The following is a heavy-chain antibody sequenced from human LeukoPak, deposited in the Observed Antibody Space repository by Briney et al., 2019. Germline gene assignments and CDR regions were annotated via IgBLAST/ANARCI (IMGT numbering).Heavy chain of an antibody. J-gene: IGHJ4*02. Sequence: QSGGSLRLSCAASGFTFSSYGMSWVRQAPGKGLEWVSAISGSGGSTYYADSVKGRFTISRDNSKNTLYLQMNSLRAEDTAVYYCARSLDYGSGSYWSQGTLVTVSS. CDR3: ARSLDYGSGSY. CDR1: GFTFSSYG. D-gene: IGHD3-10*01. V-gene: IGHV3-23*01. CDR2: ISGSGGST.